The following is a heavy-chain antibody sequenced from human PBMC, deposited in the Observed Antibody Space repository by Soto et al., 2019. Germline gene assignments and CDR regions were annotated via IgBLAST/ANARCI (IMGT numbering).Heavy chain of an antibody. CDR3: ARSTYYDILTGSYYYYAMDV. Sequence: QPGGSLRLSCAASGFTVGSNYMSWVRQAPGKGLEWVSVIYSEGTPYYADSVKGRFIISRENSNNTLYLHMNNLRAEDTAVYYCARSTYYDILTGSYYYYAMDVWGQGTTVTVS. CDR1: GFTVGSNY. CDR2: IYSEGTP. J-gene: IGHJ6*02. D-gene: IGHD3-9*01. V-gene: IGHV3-53*01.